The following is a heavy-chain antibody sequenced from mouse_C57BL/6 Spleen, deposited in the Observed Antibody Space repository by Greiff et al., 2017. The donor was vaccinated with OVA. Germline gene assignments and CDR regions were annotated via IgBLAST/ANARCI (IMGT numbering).Heavy chain of an antibody. Sequence: EVQVEESEGGLVQPGSSMKLSCTASGFTFSDYYMAWVRQVPEKGLEWVANINYDGSSTYYLDSLKSRFIISRDNAKNILYLQMSSLKSEDTATYYCARDQGSGAWFAYWGQGTLVTVSA. D-gene: IGHD3-2*02. V-gene: IGHV5-16*01. CDR2: INYDGSST. J-gene: IGHJ3*01. CDR1: GFTFSDYY. CDR3: ARDQGSGAWFAY.